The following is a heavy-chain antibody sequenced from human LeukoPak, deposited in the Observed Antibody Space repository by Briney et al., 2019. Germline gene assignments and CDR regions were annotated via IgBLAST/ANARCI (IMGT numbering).Heavy chain of an antibody. CDR1: GFTFSSDA. Sequence: GASLRVSCAASGFTFSSDAMSCVRQAPGKGLEWVSAIKGRFTISRDNSKDTMYLQMNSLRAEDTAVYYCAKDRRPDPEGVLEDNWFDPWGQGTLVTVSS. CDR2: I. CDR3: AKDRRPDPEGVLEDNWFDP. J-gene: IGHJ5*02. D-gene: IGHD1-1*01. V-gene: IGHV3-23*01.